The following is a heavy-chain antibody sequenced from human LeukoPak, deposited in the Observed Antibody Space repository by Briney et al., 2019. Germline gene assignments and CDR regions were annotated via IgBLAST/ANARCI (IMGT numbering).Heavy chain of an antibody. Sequence: GASAKVSCKASGYTFTSYGISWVRQAPGQGLEWMGWISAYNGNTNYAQKLQGRVTMTTDTSTSTAYMELRSLRSEDTAVYYCARSRSGIAAAVDDRYWFDPWGQGTLVTVSS. J-gene: IGHJ5*02. CDR1: GYTFTSYG. D-gene: IGHD6-13*01. CDR3: ARSRSGIAAAVDDRYWFDP. V-gene: IGHV1-18*01. CDR2: ISAYNGNT.